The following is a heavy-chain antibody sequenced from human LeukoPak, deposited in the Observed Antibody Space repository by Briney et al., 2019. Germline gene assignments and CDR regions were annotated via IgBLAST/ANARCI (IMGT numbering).Heavy chain of an antibody. V-gene: IGHV1-69*13. D-gene: IGHD6-6*01. CDR3: ARDGQLALYYFDY. J-gene: IGHJ4*02. CDR2: IIPIFGTA. Sequence: GASVKVSCKASGGTFSSYAISWVRQAPGQGLEWMGGIIPIFGTANYAQKFQGRVTITADESTSTAYMELSSLRSEDTAVYYCARDGQLALYYFDYWGQGTLVTVSS. CDR1: GGTFSSYA.